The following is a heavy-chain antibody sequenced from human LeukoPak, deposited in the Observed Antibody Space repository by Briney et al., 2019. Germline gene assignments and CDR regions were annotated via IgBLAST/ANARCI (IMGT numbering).Heavy chain of an antibody. J-gene: IGHJ4*02. CDR2: INHSGST. Sequence: SETLSLTCAVYGGSFSGYYWSWIRQPPGKGLEWIGEINHSGSTDYNPSLKSRVTISVDTSKNQFSLKLSSVTAADTAVYYCARHWGVVVPAAHAYYLDYWGQGTLVTVSS. CDR3: ARHWGVVVPAAHAYYLDY. V-gene: IGHV4-34*01. CDR1: GGSFSGYY. D-gene: IGHD2-2*01.